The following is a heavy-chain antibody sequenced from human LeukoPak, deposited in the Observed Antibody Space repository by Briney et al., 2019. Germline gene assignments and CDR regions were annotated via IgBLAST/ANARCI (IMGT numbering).Heavy chain of an antibody. CDR1: GGSISSYY. Sequence: SETLSLTCTVSGGSISSYYWSWIRQPPGKGLGWIGYIYYSGSTNYNPSLKSRVTISVDTSKNQFSLKLSSVTAADTAVYYCARSGVTALSWVDPWGQGTLVTVSS. D-gene: IGHD2-21*02. CDR2: IYYSGST. J-gene: IGHJ5*02. CDR3: ARSGVTALSWVDP. V-gene: IGHV4-59*01.